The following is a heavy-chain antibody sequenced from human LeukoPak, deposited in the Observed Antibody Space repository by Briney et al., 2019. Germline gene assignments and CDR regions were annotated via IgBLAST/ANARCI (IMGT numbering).Heavy chain of an antibody. CDR3: ARRVLRRGYSGYGGLDY. CDR1: GGTFTSYA. D-gene: IGHD5-12*01. V-gene: IGHV1-69*13. Sequence: SVKVSCKASGGTFTSYAISWGRQAPGQGLEWMGGIIPIFGTANYAQKFQGRVTITADESTSTAYMELSSLRSEDTAVYYCARRVLRRGYSGYGGLDYWGQGTLVTVSS. J-gene: IGHJ4*02. CDR2: IIPIFGTA.